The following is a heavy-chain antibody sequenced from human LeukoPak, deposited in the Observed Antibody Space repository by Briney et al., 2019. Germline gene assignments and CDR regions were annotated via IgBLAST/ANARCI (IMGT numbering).Heavy chain of an antibody. D-gene: IGHD3/OR15-3a*01. Sequence: YXXXWFRXPXGKRLEWIGYVYYTGSTNYNPSPRIRVTMSIDTSKNQFYLKLTSVTAADTAVYYCATYKRMTGYYTVDYWGQGTQVTVSS. V-gene: IGHV4-59*01. CDR1: YX. CDR3: ATYKRMTGYYTVDY. J-gene: IGHJ4*02. CDR2: VYYTGST.